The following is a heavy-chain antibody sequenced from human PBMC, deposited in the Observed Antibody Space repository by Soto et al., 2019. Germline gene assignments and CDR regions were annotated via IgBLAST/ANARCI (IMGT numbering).Heavy chain of an antibody. V-gene: IGHV5-51*03. D-gene: IGHD2-15*01. CDR1: GYSFTSYW. Sequence: EVQLVQSGAEVKKPGESLKISCKGSGYSFTSYWIGWVRQMPGKGLEWVGIIYPGDSDTIYSPSFQGQVTISADKSIRTAYLQWSSLKASDTAMYYCARPRAPGRYYYGMDVWGQGTTVTVSS. CDR3: ARPRAPGRYYYGMDV. CDR2: IYPGDSDT. J-gene: IGHJ6*02.